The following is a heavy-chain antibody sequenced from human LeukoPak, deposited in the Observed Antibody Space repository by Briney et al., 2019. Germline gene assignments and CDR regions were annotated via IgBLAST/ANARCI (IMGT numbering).Heavy chain of an antibody. CDR2: IWYDGTNI. CDR3: AKRATDDSLDI. J-gene: IGHJ3*02. CDR1: GISFSSHG. Sequence: PGTSLRLSCAAPGISFSSHGMHWVRQAPGKGLEWVAVIWYDGTNIYYADPVKGRFTISRDNSKNTLSLRMNSLRAEDTAVYYCAKRATDDSLDIWGQGTMVTVSS. V-gene: IGHV3-33*06. D-gene: IGHD5-12*01.